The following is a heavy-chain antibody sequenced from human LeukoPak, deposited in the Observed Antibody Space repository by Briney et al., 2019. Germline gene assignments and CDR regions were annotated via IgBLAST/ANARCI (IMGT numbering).Heavy chain of an antibody. D-gene: IGHD6-19*01. Sequence: NPSETLSLTCAVYGGSFSGYSWSWIRQPPGKGLEWIGYIYHSGSTYYNPSLKSRVTISVDRSKSQFSLKLSSVTAADTAVYYCARVVGSGWFFWFDPWGQGTLVTVSS. V-gene: IGHV4-30-2*01. CDR2: IYHSGST. CDR1: GGSFSGYS. CDR3: ARVVGSGWFFWFDP. J-gene: IGHJ5*02.